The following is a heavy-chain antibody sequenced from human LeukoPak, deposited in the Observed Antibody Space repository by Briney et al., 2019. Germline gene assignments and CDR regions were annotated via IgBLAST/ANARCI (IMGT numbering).Heavy chain of an antibody. J-gene: IGHJ4*02. Sequence: GGSLRLSCEASGFPFSTYSMNWVRQAPGKGLEWVASISSSGSYIYYADSVKGRFTISRDNAKNSLYLQMNSLRAEDTAVYYCARGATYGSGSYNYWGQGTLVTVSS. CDR3: ARGATYGSGSYNY. D-gene: IGHD3-10*01. CDR1: GFPFSTYS. V-gene: IGHV3-21*01. CDR2: ISSSGSYI.